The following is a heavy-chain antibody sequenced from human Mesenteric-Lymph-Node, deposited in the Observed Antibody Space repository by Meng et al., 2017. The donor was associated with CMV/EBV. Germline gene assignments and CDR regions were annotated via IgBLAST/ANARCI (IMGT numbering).Heavy chain of an antibody. CDR2: IYSGGGST. CDR1: GFTFSTYA. D-gene: IGHD1-7*01. Sequence: GESLKISCAASGFTFSTYAMSWVRQAPGKGLEWVSVIYSGGGSTYYADSVKGRFTISRDNSKNTLYLQMNSLRAEDTAVYYCAKAAKDIGTTVGWFDPWGQGTLVTVSS. V-gene: IGHV3-23*03. CDR3: AKAAKDIGTTVGWFDP. J-gene: IGHJ5*02.